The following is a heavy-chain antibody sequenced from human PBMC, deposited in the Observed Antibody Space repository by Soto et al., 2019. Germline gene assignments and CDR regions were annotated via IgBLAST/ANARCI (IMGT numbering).Heavy chain of an antibody. D-gene: IGHD3-16*01. J-gene: IGHJ1*01. Sequence: GGSLRLSCAASGFTFNNYGMHWVRQAPGKGLEWVAVIWYDASHKYYADSVKGRFTISRDNSKNTLYLQMSSLRGEDTAAYYCGREKPLGGPLRSPFASRGQGSLVPVSS. V-gene: IGHV3-33*01. CDR2: IWYDASHK. CDR3: GREKPLGGPLRSPFAS. CDR1: GFTFNNYG.